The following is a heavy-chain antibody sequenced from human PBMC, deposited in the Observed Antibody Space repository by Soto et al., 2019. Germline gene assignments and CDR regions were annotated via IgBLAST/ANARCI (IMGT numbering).Heavy chain of an antibody. CDR2: IIPLFGT. V-gene: IGHV1-2*02. CDR3: ATATKYCSGGSCYHYYYYYGMDV. Sequence: GASVKVSCKASGGTSSSYAISWVRQAPGRGLEWMGGIIPLFGTNYAQKFQGRVTMTRDTSISTAYMELSRLRSDDTAVYYCATATKYCSGGSCYHYYYYYGMDVWGQGTTVTVSS. D-gene: IGHD2-15*01. CDR1: GGTSSSYA. J-gene: IGHJ6*02.